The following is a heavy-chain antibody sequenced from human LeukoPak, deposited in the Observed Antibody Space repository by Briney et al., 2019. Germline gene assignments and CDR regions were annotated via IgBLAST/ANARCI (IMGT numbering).Heavy chain of an antibody. Sequence: SETLSLTCTVSGGSTSSSIYYWSWIRQPAGKGLEWIGRIYSSGSTDYNPSLKSRVAISVDTSKNQFYLKLSSVTAADTAVYYCARDAPGVLDVWGKGTTVTIFS. V-gene: IGHV4-61*02. CDR3: ARDAPGVLDV. CDR1: GGSTSSSIYY. J-gene: IGHJ6*04. CDR2: IYSSGST. D-gene: IGHD3-10*01.